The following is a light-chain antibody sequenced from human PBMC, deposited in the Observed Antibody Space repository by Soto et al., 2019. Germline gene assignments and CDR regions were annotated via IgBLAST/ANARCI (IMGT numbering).Light chain of an antibody. CDR3: AAWDDSQNGWV. V-gene: IGLV1-44*01. Sequence: QSVLTQPPSASGTPGQRITISCSGSSSNIGSNTANWFQQLPGTAPKLLIDSHNQRPSGVPGRFSGSKSGTSGSLAVTGLQSEDEADCYCAAWDDSQNGWVSGGGTKLTVL. CDR2: SHN. J-gene: IGLJ3*02. CDR1: SSNIGSNT.